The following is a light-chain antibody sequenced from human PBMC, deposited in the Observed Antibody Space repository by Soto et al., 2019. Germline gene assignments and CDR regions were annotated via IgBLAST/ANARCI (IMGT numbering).Light chain of an antibody. Sequence: QSVLTQPASVSGSPGQSITISCTGTSSDVGSYNLASWYQQHPGKAPKLMIYEVSKRPSGVSNRFSGSKSGNTASLTISGLQAEDEAAYYCCSYAVFGTGTKVTVL. J-gene: IGLJ1*01. CDR3: CSYAV. CDR1: SSDVGSYNL. V-gene: IGLV2-23*02. CDR2: EVS.